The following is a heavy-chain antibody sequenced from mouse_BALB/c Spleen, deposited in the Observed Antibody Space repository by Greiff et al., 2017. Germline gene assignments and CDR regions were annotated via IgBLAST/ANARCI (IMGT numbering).Heavy chain of an antibody. CDR3: ARRRKSYDGLDY. CDR1: GYAFTNYL. CDR2: INPGSGGT. V-gene: IGHV1-54*03. Sequence: VQLQQSGAELVRPGTSVKVSCKASGYAFTNYLIEWVKQRPGQGLEWIGVINPGSGGTNYNEKFKGKATLTADKSSSTAYMQLSSLTSDDSAVYFCARRRKSYDGLDYWGQGTTLTVSS. D-gene: IGHD2-3*01. J-gene: IGHJ2*01.